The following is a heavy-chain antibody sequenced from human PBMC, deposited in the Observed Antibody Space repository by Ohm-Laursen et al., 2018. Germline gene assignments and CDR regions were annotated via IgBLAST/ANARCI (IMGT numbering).Heavy chain of an antibody. V-gene: IGHV3-66*01. J-gene: IGHJ3*02. Sequence: SLRLSCSASGFTVSSNYMSWVRQAPGKGLEWVSVIYSGGSTYYADSVKGRFTISRDNSKNTLYLQMNSLRAEDTAVYYCARDLGGGWTSDAFDIWGQGTMVTVSS. CDR1: GFTVSSNY. CDR3: ARDLGGGWTSDAFDI. CDR2: IYSGGST. D-gene: IGHD6-19*01.